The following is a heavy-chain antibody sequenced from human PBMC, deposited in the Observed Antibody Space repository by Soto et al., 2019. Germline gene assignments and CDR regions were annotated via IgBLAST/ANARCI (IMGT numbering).Heavy chain of an antibody. J-gene: IGHJ4*02. CDR2: IYWDGDK. D-gene: IGHD3-10*01. V-gene: IGHV2-5*02. CDR3: AHFILGGTFDLGVTFDY. Sequence: QITLNESGPTLVKPMQTLTLTCNFSGFSLDSTAVGVGWLRQPPGKALECIALIYWDGDKRYNPSLKNRVIITKDSSKTQVVLTMTDMDPADTGTYYYAHFILGGTFDLGVTFDYWGQGVLVPV. CDR1: GFSLDSTAVG.